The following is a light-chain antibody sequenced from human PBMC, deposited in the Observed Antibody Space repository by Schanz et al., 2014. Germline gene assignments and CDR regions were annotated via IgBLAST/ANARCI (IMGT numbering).Light chain of an antibody. CDR3: QSYDSSLSASGWV. CDR2: DVS. CDR1: SSDVGTYNY. J-gene: IGLJ3*02. Sequence: QSALTQPASVSGSPGQSITISCTGTSSDVGTYNYVSWYQHHPGKAPKLMIYDVSDRPSGVSNRFSGSKSGNTASLTISGLQAEDEADYYCQSYDSSLSASGWVFGGGTKLTVL. V-gene: IGLV2-14*03.